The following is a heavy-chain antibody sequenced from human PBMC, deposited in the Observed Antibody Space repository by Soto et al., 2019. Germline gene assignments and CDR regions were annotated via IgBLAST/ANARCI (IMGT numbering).Heavy chain of an antibody. CDR2: IQSDGSST. CDR1: GFTFSYYW. CDR3: ARGDKGAFDL. D-gene: IGHD2-21*02. V-gene: IGHV3-74*01. J-gene: IGHJ3*01. Sequence: EVQLVESEGGLVQPGGSLRLSCAASGFTFSYYWMHWVRQAPGQGVVWVSRIQSDGSSTNYADSVKGRFTISSDNAKNTLYLQMNSLRAEDTAVYYCARGDKGAFDLWGQGTMVTVSS.